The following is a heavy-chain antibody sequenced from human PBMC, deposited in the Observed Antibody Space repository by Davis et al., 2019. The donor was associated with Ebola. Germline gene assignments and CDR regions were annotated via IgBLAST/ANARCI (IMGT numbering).Heavy chain of an antibody. CDR1: GFSVSSDY. D-gene: IGHD2-15*01. CDR3: ARVYCSGGSCSTPHLFYYYYGMDV. Sequence: LSLTCAASGFSVSSDYMSWVRQAPGKGLEWVSIVSSGGNTYYADSVKGRFTISRDNSKNTVSLQMNSLRDEDTAVYYCARVYCSGGSCSTPHLFYYYYGMDVWGQGTTVTVSS. J-gene: IGHJ6*02. CDR2: VSSGGNT. V-gene: IGHV3-53*01.